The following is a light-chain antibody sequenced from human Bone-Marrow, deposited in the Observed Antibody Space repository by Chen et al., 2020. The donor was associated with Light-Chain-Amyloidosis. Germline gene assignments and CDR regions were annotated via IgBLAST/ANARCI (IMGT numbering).Light chain of an antibody. CDR2: GSS. V-gene: IGKV3-20*01. Sequence: EIVLTQSPGTLSLSPGEGANLSCRASQTISRNYLTWYQQKCGQAPRLLIYGSSSRATCIPDRFTGSGSGTDFTLTINRLDPEDFAMYYCQQYGTSPLTFGGGTKVEIK. CDR3: QQYGTSPLT. CDR1: QTISRNY. J-gene: IGKJ4*01.